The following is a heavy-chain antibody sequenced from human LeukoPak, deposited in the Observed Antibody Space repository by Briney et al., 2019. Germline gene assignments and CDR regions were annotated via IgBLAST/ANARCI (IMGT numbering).Heavy chain of an antibody. CDR2: IKSRTDGGTT. Sequence: GGSLRLSCAASGLTFSNAWMSWVRQAPGKGLEWVGRIKSRTDGGTTDYAAPVKGRFTISRDDSKNTLYLRMNSLKTEDTAVYYCIPMWAFHMWGQGTMVTVSS. V-gene: IGHV3-15*01. J-gene: IGHJ3*02. D-gene: IGHD2-21*01. CDR1: GLTFSNAW. CDR3: IPMWAFHM.